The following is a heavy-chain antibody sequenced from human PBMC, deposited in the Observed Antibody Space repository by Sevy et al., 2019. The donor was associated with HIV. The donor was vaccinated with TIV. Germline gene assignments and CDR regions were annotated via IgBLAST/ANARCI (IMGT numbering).Heavy chain of an antibody. D-gene: IGHD3-22*01. CDR3: AKPTLIVVVITPDAFDI. V-gene: IGHV3-23*01. CDR2: ISGSGGST. J-gene: IGHJ3*02. Sequence: GGSLRLSCAASGFTFSSYAMSWVRQAQGKGLEWVSAISGSGGSTYYADSVKGRFTISRDNSKNTLYLQMNSLRAEDTAVYYCAKPTLIVVVITPDAFDIWGQGTMVTVSS. CDR1: GFTFSSYA.